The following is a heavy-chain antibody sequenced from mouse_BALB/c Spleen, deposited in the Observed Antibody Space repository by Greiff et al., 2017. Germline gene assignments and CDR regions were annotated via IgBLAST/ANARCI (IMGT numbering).Heavy chain of an antibody. CDR2: ISYSGST. V-gene: IGHV3-8*02. D-gene: IGHD1-2*01. Sequence: EVKLQESGPSLVKPSQTLSLTCSVTGDSITSGYWNWIRKFPGNKLEYMGYISYSGSTYYNPSLKSRISITRDTSKNQYYLQLNSVTTEDTATYYCARESSLLRLRGYFDYWGQGTTLTVSS. J-gene: IGHJ2*01. CDR1: GDSITSGY. CDR3: ARESSLLRLRGYFDY.